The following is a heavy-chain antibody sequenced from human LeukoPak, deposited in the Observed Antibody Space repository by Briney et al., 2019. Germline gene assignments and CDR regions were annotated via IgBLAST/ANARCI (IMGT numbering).Heavy chain of an antibody. V-gene: IGHV4-4*07. D-gene: IGHD3-22*01. CDR3: ARDSYYYDSSGYSPPFDY. Sequence: SETLSLTCTVSGGSISSYYWSWIRQPAGKGLEWIGRIYTSGSTNYNPSLKSRVTMSVDTSKNQFSLKLSSVTAADTAVYYRARDSYYYDSSGYSPPFDYWGQGTLVTVSS. CDR1: GGSISSYY. J-gene: IGHJ4*02. CDR2: IYTSGST.